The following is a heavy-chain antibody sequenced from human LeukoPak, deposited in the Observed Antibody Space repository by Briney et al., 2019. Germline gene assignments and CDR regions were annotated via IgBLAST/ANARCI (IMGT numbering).Heavy chain of an antibody. D-gene: IGHD3-10*01. CDR1: GGSISSYY. CDR2: IYYSGST. V-gene: IGHV4-59*01. J-gene: IGHJ4*02. CDR3: AREDPVGAAFDY. Sequence: SETLSLTCTVSGGSISSYYWSWLRQPPGKGLEWIGYIYYSGSTNYNPSLKSRVTISVDTSKNQFSLKLSSVTAADTAVYYCAREDPVGAAFDYWGQGTLVTVSS.